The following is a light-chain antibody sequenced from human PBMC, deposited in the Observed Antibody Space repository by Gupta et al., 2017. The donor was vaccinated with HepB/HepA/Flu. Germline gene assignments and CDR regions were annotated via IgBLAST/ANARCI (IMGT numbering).Light chain of an antibody. J-gene: IGKJ5*01. CDR3: MQALQTPPT. CDR2: LGS. Sequence: DIVMTQSPLSLPVTPGEPASISCRSSQSLLHSSGYNYLYWYMQKPGQSPQLLIYLGSMRSSGVPDRFSGSGSGTDFTLKISRVEAEDVGVYYCMQALQTPPTFSQGTRLEIK. V-gene: IGKV2-28*01. CDR1: QSLLHSSGYNY.